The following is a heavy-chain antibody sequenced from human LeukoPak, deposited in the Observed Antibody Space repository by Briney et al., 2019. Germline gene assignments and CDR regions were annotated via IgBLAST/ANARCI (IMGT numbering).Heavy chain of an antibody. CDR1: GYSSTDYW. CDR2: IYPADSDT. CDR3: ARRLGTTEDFDY. D-gene: IGHD1-7*01. Sequence: GESLKISCKGSGYSSTDYWIGWVRQMPGKGLEWMGIIYPADSDTKYSPSFQGQVTISADKSISTAYLQWSSLKASDTAMYYCARRLGTTEDFDYWGQGTLVTVSS. V-gene: IGHV5-51*01. J-gene: IGHJ4*02.